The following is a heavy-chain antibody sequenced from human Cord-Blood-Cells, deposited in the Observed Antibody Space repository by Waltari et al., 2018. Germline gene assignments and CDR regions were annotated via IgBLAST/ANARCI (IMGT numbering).Heavy chain of an antibody. CDR2: INPNSGGT. Sequence: QVQLVQSGAEVKKPGASVKVSCQASGYTFTGAPLPRGSQAHGKGLEWMGWINPNSGGTNYAQKFQGRVTMTRDTSISTAYMELSRLRSDDTAVYYCASALNYDFWSGYYAFDIWGQGTMVTVSS. D-gene: IGHD3-3*01. CDR3: ASALNYDFWSGYYAFDI. J-gene: IGHJ3*02. V-gene: IGHV1-2*02. CDR1: GYTFTGAP.